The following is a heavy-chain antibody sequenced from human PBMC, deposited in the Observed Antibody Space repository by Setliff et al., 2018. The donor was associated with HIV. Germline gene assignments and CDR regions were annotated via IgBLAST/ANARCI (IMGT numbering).Heavy chain of an antibody. CDR3: AKQPGGHSFFDH. CDR1: GGSISSNSYY. D-gene: IGHD1-1*01. V-gene: IGHV4-61*09. J-gene: IGHJ4*02. Sequence: SETLSLTCTVSGGSISSNSYYWSWIRQPAGKGLEWIGHIYTNGRTNYNPPLKSRVTISVDPSKNQVSLTLTSVTAADTAVYYCAKQPGGHSFFDHWGQGILVTVSS. CDR2: IYTNGRT.